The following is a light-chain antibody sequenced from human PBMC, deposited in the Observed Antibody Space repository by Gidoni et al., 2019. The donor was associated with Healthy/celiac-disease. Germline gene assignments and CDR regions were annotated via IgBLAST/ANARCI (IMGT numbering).Light chain of an antibody. CDR3: AAWDDSLNGWV. J-gene: IGLJ3*02. CDR1: SVNIGSKT. CDR2: NNN. Sequence: QSVLTQQPAASGTPGQRVTIPCSGSSVNIGSKTVTWYQPLPGTAPKLLMYNNNQRPSGVPARFSGSKSGTSASLAISGLQSEDEADYYCAAWDDSLNGWVFGGGTKLTVL. V-gene: IGLV1-44*01.